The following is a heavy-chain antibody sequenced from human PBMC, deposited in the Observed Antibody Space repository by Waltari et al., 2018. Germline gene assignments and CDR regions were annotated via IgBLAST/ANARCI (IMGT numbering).Heavy chain of an antibody. CDR1: GGSISSSNW. CDR3: ARVITMVRGVIIKYYYYYYMDV. J-gene: IGHJ6*03. V-gene: IGHV4-4*02. D-gene: IGHD3-10*01. Sequence: QVQLQESGPGLVKPSGTLSLTCAVSGGSISSSNWWSWVRQPPGKGLEWIGEIYHSGSTNNNPSLKSRVTISVDKSKNQFSLRLSSVTAADTAVYYCARVITMVRGVIIKYYYYYYMDVWGKGTTVTVSS. CDR2: IYHSGST.